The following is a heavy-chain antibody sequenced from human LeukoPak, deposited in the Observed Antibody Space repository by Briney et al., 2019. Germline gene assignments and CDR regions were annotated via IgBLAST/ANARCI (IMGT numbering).Heavy chain of an antibody. Sequence: GGSLRLSCAASGFTFSSYAMSWVRQAPGKGLEWVSAISGSGSSTYYADSVKGRFTTSRDSSKNTLFLQMNSLRAEDTAVYYCAKELSVRNQFDYWGQGTLVTVSS. D-gene: IGHD4-4*01. CDR2: ISGSGSST. J-gene: IGHJ4*02. CDR3: AKELSVRNQFDY. V-gene: IGHV3-23*01. CDR1: GFTFSSYA.